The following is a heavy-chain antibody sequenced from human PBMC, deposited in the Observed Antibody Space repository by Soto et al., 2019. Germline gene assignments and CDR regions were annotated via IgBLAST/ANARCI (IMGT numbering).Heavy chain of an antibody. CDR1: GFTFSSYA. Sequence: EVQLLESGGGLVQPGGSLRLSCAASGFTFSSYAMWWVRQAPGKGLECVSAISGGGETTYYADSVKGRFTISRDNFKNTIYQQMNSLSAEDTAVYYCAFNSGSGSYYFDYWGQGTLVTVSS. V-gene: IGHV3-23*01. CDR2: ISGGGETT. CDR3: AFNSGSGSYYFDY. D-gene: IGHD3-10*01. J-gene: IGHJ4*02.